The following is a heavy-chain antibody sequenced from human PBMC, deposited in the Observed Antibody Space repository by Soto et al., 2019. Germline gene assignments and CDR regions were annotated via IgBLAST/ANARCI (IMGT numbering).Heavy chain of an antibody. D-gene: IGHD1-1*01. V-gene: IGHV3-30*18. CDR1: QFIFSNYG. CDR3: AKEVNVRNSHWYFQH. CDR2: VSHDGTLQ. J-gene: IGHJ1*01. Sequence: QVPLVEFGGGVVQPGRSLTLSCAASQFIFSNYGMHWVRQAPGRGLERVAVVSHDGTLQFYTDSVKGRFTISRDNSKNTLYLQMNSLRPDDTAVYSCAKEVNVRNSHWYFQHWGQGTLVTVSS.